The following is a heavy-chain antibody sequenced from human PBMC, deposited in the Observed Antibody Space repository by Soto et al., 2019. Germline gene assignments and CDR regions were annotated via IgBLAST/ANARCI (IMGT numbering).Heavy chain of an antibody. CDR1: GFSLSTNGVG. CDR3: VHSLRRDNCRSGNCYRFDV. Sequence: QITLRESGPTLVKPTQTLTLTCTFSGFSLSTNGVGVGWMRQPPGEALEWLALFFWDGDKRYSPSLKSRHTITKDTYKNQVVLTMTNTEPVDKATYYCVHSLRRDNCRSGNCYRFDVWGQGTPVTVSS. CDR2: FFWDGDK. V-gene: IGHV2-5*02. D-gene: IGHD2-2*01. J-gene: IGHJ5*02.